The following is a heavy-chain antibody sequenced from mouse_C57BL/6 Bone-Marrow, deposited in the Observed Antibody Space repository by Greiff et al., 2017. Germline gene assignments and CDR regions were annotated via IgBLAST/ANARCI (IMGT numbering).Heavy chain of an antibody. Sequence: VQLQQPGAELVKPGASVKLSCKASGYNFTSYWMHWVKQRPGQGLEWIGMIHPNSGSTNYNEKFKSKATLTVDKSSSTAYMQLSSLTSDDSAVYYCARRELGPFDYWGQGTTLTVSS. CDR2: IHPNSGST. CDR1: GYNFTSYW. V-gene: IGHV1-64*01. CDR3: ARRELGPFDY. J-gene: IGHJ2*01. D-gene: IGHD4-1*01.